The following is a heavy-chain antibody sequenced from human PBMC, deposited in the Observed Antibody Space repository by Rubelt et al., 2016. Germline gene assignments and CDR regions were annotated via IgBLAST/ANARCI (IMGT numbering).Heavy chain of an antibody. D-gene: IGHD4-17*01. CDR2: IKRKTYGGAT. Sequence: EGQLVESGGGLVQPGGSLRLSCVASGFTFSAYAMVWVRQAPGKGLEWVGRIKRKTYGGATDYAAPVQGRFTISQDDSENPLYLQRNSLKTEATAVYYCATRPPPYGDFYFDYWGQGTLVTVSP. CDR1: GFTFSAYA. V-gene: IGHV3-15*01. J-gene: IGHJ4*02. CDR3: ATRPPPYGDFYFDY.